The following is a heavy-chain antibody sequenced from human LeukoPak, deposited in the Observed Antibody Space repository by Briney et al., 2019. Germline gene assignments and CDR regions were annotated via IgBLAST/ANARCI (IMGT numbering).Heavy chain of an antibody. CDR2: INPNSGGT. CDR3: ARLRGDQIVSDY. CDR1: GYTFTDYS. V-gene: IGHV1-2*02. D-gene: IGHD2-21*02. Sequence: GASVKVSCKASGYTFTDYSIHWVRQAPGQGPEWMGWINPNSGGTNYAQKFQGRVTITRDTSISAAYMEMSSLTSDDTAVYYCARLRGDQIVSDYWGQGTLVTVSS. J-gene: IGHJ4*02.